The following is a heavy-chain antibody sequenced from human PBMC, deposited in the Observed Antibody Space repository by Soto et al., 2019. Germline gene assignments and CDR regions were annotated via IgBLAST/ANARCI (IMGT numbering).Heavy chain of an antibody. Sequence: QAGGSLRLSCAASGFTVSSNYMSWVRQAPGKGLEWVSVIYSGGSTYYADSVKGRFTISRDNSKNTLYLQMNSLRAEDTAVYYCARLLTYYYDSSGYYPLNAFDIWGQGTMVTVSS. CDR1: GFTVSSNY. J-gene: IGHJ3*02. D-gene: IGHD3-22*01. CDR2: IYSGGST. CDR3: ARLLTYYYDSSGYYPLNAFDI. V-gene: IGHV3-53*01.